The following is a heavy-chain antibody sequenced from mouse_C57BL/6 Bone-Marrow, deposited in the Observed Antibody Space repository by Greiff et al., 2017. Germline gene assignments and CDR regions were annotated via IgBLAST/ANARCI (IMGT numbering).Heavy chain of an antibody. CDR1: GFNIKDDY. D-gene: IGHD2-4*01. J-gene: IGHJ4*01. CDR2: IDPENGDT. V-gene: IGHV14-4*01. Sequence: VQLQQSGAELVRPGASVKLSCTASGFNIKDDYMHWVKQRPEQGLEWIGWIDPENGDTEYASKFQGKATITADTSSNPAYLQLSSLTSEDTAVYYCTRDYESHYWGQGTSVTVSS. CDR3: TRDYESHY.